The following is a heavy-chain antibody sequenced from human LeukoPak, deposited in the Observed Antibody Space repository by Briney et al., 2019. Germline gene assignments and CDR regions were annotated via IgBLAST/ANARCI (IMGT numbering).Heavy chain of an antibody. J-gene: IGHJ4*02. Sequence: SETLSLTCAVYGGSFSGYYWTWIRQPPGKGLEWIGEINHSGGTNYTPSLKSRVTISLDTSKNQFSLRLTSVTAADTAVYYCARQTGSGLFILPGGQGTLVTVSS. CDR1: GGSFSGYY. CDR3: ARQTGSGLFILP. V-gene: IGHV4-34*01. D-gene: IGHD3/OR15-3a*01. CDR2: INHSGGT.